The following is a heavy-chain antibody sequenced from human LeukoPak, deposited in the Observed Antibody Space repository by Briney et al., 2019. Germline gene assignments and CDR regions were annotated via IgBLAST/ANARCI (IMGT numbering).Heavy chain of an antibody. CDR2: ISWDGGST. D-gene: IGHD1-26*01. V-gene: IGHV3-43*01. CDR1: GFTFDDYT. J-gene: IGHJ4*02. Sequence: GGSLRLSCAASGFTFDDYTMHWVRQAPGKGLEWVPLISWDGGSTYYADSVKGRFTISRDNSKNSLYLQMNSLRTEDTALYYCAKDLRGSYYFDYWGQGTLVTVSS. CDR3: AKDLRGSYYFDY.